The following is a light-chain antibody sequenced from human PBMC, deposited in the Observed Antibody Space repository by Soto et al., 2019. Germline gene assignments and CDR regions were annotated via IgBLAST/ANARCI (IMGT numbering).Light chain of an antibody. CDR2: GAS. Sequence: EIVMTQSPATLSVSPGERATLSCRASQSVSSNLAWYQQKPGQAPRLLIYGASTRATGIPARFSGSGSGTEFTLTISSLQSEDFAVYYCQQYSNWPLWTFGKGTKVESK. V-gene: IGKV3-15*01. CDR3: QQYSNWPLWT. CDR1: QSVSSN. J-gene: IGKJ1*01.